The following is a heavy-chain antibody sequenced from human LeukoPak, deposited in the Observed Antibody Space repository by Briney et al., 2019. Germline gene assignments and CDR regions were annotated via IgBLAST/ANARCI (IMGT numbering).Heavy chain of an antibody. CDR2: IRYDGSNK. CDR1: GFTFSSYG. CDR3: AGTYSSSWGIIDF. D-gene: IGHD6-13*01. J-gene: IGHJ4*02. Sequence: GGSLRLSCAASGFTFSSYGMHWVRQAPGKGLEWVAFIRYDGSNKYYADSVKGRFTISRDNSKNTLYLQMNSLRAEDTAVYYCAGTYSSSWGIIDFWGQGTLVTVSS. V-gene: IGHV3-30*02.